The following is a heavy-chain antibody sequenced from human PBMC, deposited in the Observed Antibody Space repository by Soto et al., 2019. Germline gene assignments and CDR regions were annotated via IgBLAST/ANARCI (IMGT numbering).Heavy chain of an antibody. CDR3: TRSRTVTGSYYSEIDV. Sequence: QVQLVQSGAEVKNPGSSVKVSCKASGGTFSSYAISWVRQAPGQGLEWMGGIIPFFATADYAQKFQGRVTITADESTSTAYLELCNLRAEETAVYYCTRSRTVTGSYYSEIDVWGQGPTVTLSS. V-gene: IGHV1-69*12. CDR2: IIPFFATA. J-gene: IGHJ6*02. D-gene: IGHD1-1*01. CDR1: GGTFSSYA.